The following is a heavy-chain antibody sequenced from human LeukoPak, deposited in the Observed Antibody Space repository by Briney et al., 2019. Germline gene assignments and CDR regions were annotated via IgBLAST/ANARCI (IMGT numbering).Heavy chain of an antibody. CDR2: INPNRCGT. CDR1: GYTFTGYY. J-gene: IGHJ5*02. CDR3: ARTYYDYVWGSYRFHWFDP. Sequence: ASVKVSCKASGYTFTGYYMHWVRQAPGQGLEWLGWINPNRCGTIYAQKFQGRVTMTRDTSISTAYMELSRLRSDDTAVYYCARTYYDYVWGSYRFHWFDPWGQGTLVTVSS. D-gene: IGHD3-16*02. V-gene: IGHV1-2*02.